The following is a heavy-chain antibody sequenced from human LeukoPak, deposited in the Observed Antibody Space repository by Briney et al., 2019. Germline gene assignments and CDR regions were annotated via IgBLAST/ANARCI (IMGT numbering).Heavy chain of an antibody. V-gene: IGHV3-11*04. J-gene: IGHJ4*02. CDR3: ARARAYYYESSLLFDY. D-gene: IGHD3-22*01. CDR1: GFTFSDYY. CDR2: ISSSGTTI. Sequence: KPGGSLTLSCAASGFTFSDYYMSWIRQAPGKGLEWCSYISSSGTTIYYADSVKGRFTISRDNAKNSLYLQMNSLRAEETAVYYCARARAYYYESSLLFDYWGQGTLVTVSS.